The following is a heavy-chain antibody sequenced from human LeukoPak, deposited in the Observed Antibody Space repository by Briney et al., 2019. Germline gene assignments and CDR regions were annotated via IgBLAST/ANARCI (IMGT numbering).Heavy chain of an antibody. CDR3: ARGAGVAAAGAYYFDY. D-gene: IGHD6-13*01. Sequence: ASVKVSCKASGYTSTGYYMHWVRQAPGQGLEWMGWINPNSGGTNYAQKFQGRVTMTRDTSISTAYMELSRLRSDDTAVYYCARGAGVAAAGAYYFDYWGQGTLVTVSS. J-gene: IGHJ4*02. V-gene: IGHV1-2*02. CDR2: INPNSGGT. CDR1: GYTSTGYY.